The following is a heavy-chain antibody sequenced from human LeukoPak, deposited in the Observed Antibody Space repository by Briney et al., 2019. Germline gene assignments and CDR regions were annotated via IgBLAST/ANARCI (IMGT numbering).Heavy chain of an antibody. D-gene: IGHD2-15*01. CDR2: ISSSSSYI. V-gene: IGHV3-21*01. Sequence: GGSLRLSCAASGFTVSSNYMSWVRQAPGKGLEWVSSISSSSSYIYYADSVKGRFTISRDNAKNSLYLQMNSLRAEDTAVYYCARDRPRYCSGGSCRAPFDYWGQGTLVTVSS. J-gene: IGHJ4*02. CDR3: ARDRPRYCSGGSCRAPFDY. CDR1: GFTVSSNY.